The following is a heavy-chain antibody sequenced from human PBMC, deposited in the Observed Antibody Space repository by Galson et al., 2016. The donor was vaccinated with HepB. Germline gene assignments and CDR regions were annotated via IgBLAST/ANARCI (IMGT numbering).Heavy chain of an antibody. J-gene: IGHJ6*02. D-gene: IGHD3-3*01. CDR1: GFSFKNYD. Sequence: SCAASGFSFKNYDMHWVRQTTGKGLEWVSTIDAAGATYYLGSVKGRFAISRENAKNSLYLQMNSLRAEDTAIYYCARAYYDFVYGMDVWGQGTTVTVSS. CDR2: IDAAGAT. V-gene: IGHV3-13*01. CDR3: ARAYYDFVYGMDV.